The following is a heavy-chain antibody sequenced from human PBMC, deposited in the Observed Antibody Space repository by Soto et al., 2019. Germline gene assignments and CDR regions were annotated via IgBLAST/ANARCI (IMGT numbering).Heavy chain of an antibody. Sequence: QVQLVESGGGVVQPGRSLRLSCAASGFTFSSYGMHWVRQAPGKGLEWVAVISYDGSNKYYADSVKGRFTISRDNSKNTLYLQMNSLRAEDTAVYYCAKDQFLYSSGPTDYWGQGTLVTVSS. V-gene: IGHV3-30*18. CDR3: AKDQFLYSSGPTDY. CDR2: ISYDGSNK. J-gene: IGHJ4*02. CDR1: GFTFSSYG. D-gene: IGHD6-19*01.